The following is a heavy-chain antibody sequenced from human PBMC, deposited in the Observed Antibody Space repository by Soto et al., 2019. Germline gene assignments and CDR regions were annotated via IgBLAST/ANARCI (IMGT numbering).Heavy chain of an antibody. D-gene: IGHD6-19*01. CDR1: GFTFTTSW. V-gene: IGHV3-23*01. J-gene: IGHJ3*02. CDR3: AKGSSGWKSDAFDI. CDR2: IRGSGGST. Sequence: GGSLRLSCAASGFTFTTSWINWVRQAPGKGLEWVGRIRGSGGSTYYADSVKGRFTISRDNSKNTLYLQMNSLRAEDTAVYYCAKGSSGWKSDAFDIWGQGTMVTVSS.